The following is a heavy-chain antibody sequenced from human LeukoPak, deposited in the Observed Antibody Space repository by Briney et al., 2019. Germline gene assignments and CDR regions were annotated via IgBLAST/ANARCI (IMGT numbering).Heavy chain of an antibody. J-gene: IGHJ4*02. CDR3: AGLQAHRPLDY. CDR2: IHNSGRT. CDR1: GGSVSSGDNY. Sequence: PSETLSLTCTVSGGSVSSGDNYWNWIRQSPGEGLEWIGYIHNSGRTTYNPSLKSRSTILLDTSKNQFSLNLRSVIAADTAVYYCAGLQAHRPLDYWGQGILVTVSS. V-gene: IGHV4-61*08. D-gene: IGHD2-21*02.